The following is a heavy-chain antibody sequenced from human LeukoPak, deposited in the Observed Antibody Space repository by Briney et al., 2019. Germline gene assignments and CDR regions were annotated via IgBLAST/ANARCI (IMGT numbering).Heavy chain of an antibody. Sequence: SVKVSCTASGGTFSSYAMSWVRQAPGQGLEWMGAIIPIFGTANYAQKFQGRVTITADESTSTAYMELSSLRSEDTAVYYCARARDSGAGARVYFQHWGQGTLVTVSS. CDR1: GGTFSSYA. V-gene: IGHV1-69*01. CDR2: IIPIFGTA. J-gene: IGHJ1*01. D-gene: IGHD5-12*01. CDR3: ARARDSGAGARVYFQH.